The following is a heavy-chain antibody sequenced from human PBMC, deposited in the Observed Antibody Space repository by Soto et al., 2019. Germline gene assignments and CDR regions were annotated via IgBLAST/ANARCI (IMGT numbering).Heavy chain of an antibody. CDR2: ISGSGGST. J-gene: IGHJ4*02. CDR3: AKDQGVGAMASHY. CDR1: GFTFSSYA. D-gene: IGHD1-26*01. Sequence: GSLRLSCAASGFTFSSYAMSWVRQAPGKGLEWVSAISGSGGSTYYADSVKGRFPISRDNSKNTLYLQMNSLRAEETAVYYCAKDQGVGAMASHYWGQGTLVTVSP. V-gene: IGHV3-23*01.